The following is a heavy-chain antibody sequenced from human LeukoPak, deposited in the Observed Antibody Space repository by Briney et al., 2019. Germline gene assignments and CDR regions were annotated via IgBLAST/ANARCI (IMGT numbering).Heavy chain of an antibody. V-gene: IGHV3-33*01. CDR1: GFTFSSYG. CDR3: ARDLYCSGGSCLYFDY. D-gene: IGHD2-15*01. CDR2: MYYDGISK. Sequence: GGSLRLSCVASGFTFSSYGMHWVRQAPGKGLEWVAVMYYDGISKYYADSVKGRFTISRDNSMNTLYLQMNSLRAEDTAVYFCARDLYCSGGSCLYFDYWGQGTLVTVSS. J-gene: IGHJ4*02.